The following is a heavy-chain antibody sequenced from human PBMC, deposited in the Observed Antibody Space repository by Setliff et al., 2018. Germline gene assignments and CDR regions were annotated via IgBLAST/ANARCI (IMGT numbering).Heavy chain of an antibody. J-gene: IGHJ4*02. V-gene: IGHV4-34*01. Sequence: SETLSLTCAVYGGSFSGYYWSWIRQPPGKGLEWIGEINHSGSTNYNPSLKSRVTISVDTSKSQLSLKLSSVTATDTAVYYCARGPEGSGYIGSLDYWGQGTLVTVSS. CDR2: INHSGST. CDR3: ARGPEGSGYIGSLDY. D-gene: IGHD3-22*01. CDR1: GGSFSGYY.